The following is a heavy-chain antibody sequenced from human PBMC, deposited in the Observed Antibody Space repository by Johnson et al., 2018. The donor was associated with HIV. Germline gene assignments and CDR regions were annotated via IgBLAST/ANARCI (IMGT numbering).Heavy chain of an antibody. Sequence: QVQLVESGGGVVQPGRSLRLSCAASGFTLSSYGMHWVRQAPGKGLEWVAVISYDGSNKYYADSVKGRLTISRDNSKNTLYLQMSSLRAEDTAVYYCVSVVRMPYTAGWKAFDRWGQGTLVSVSS. J-gene: IGHJ3*02. CDR3: VSVVRMPYTAGWKAFDR. CDR1: GFTLSSYG. CDR2: ISYDGSNK. D-gene: IGHD2-2*02. V-gene: IGHV3-30*03.